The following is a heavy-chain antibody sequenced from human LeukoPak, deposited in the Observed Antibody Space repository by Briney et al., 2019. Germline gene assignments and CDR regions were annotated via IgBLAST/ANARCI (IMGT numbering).Heavy chain of an antibody. V-gene: IGHV4-39*07. CDR1: GGSISSSSYY. CDR3: ARRRYCSGGSCRWVPFDP. CDR2: IYYSGST. J-gene: IGHJ5*02. Sequence: SETLSLTCTVSGGSISSSSYYWGWIRQPPGKGLEWIGSIYYSGSTYYNPSLKSRVTISVDTSKNQFSLKLSSVTAADTAVYYCARRRYCSGGSCRWVPFDPWGQGTLVTVSS. D-gene: IGHD2-15*01.